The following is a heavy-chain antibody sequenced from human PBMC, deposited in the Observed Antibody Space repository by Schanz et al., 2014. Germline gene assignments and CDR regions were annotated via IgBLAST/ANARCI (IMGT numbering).Heavy chain of an antibody. V-gene: IGHV3-23*04. Sequence: VQLVESGGGVVQPGRSLRLSCAASGFTFSTYAMSWVRQAPGKGLEWVSAISGSGGSTYYADSVKGRFTISRENAKNSLYLQMNSLRAGDTAVYYCARANYRRKINFDYWGRGTLVTVSS. D-gene: IGHD3-10*01. CDR1: GFTFSTYA. J-gene: IGHJ4*02. CDR2: ISGSGGST. CDR3: ARANYRRKINFDY.